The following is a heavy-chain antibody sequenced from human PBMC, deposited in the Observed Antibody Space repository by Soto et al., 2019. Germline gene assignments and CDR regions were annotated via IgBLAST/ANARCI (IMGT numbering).Heavy chain of an antibody. CDR1: GGSISTYY. CDR3: ALTTVTTSYYFDY. CDR2: VYHRGST. J-gene: IGHJ4*02. D-gene: IGHD4-17*01. Sequence: SETLSLTCTVSGGSISTYYWSWIRQPPGKGLEWIGYVYHRGSTNYNPSLKSRVTISVDTSKNQFSLKLNSVTAADTAVYYCALTTVTTSYYFDYWGQGTLVTVSS. V-gene: IGHV4-59*08.